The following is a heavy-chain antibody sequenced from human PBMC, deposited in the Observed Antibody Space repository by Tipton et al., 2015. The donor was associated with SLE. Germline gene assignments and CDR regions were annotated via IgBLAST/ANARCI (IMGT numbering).Heavy chain of an antibody. D-gene: IGHD6-13*01. CDR2: IYYSGST. J-gene: IGHJ4*02. CDR3: ARAKAAAGYFDY. CDR1: GGSISSHY. V-gene: IGHV4-59*11. Sequence: TLSLTCTVSGGSISSHYWSWIRQPPGKGLEWIGYIYYSGSTNYNPSLKSRVTISVDTSKNQFSLKMRSVTAADTAVYYCARAKAAAGYFDYWGQGTLVTVSS.